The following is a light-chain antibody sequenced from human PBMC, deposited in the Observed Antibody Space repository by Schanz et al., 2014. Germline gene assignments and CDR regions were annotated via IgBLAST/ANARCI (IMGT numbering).Light chain of an antibody. J-gene: IGLJ2*01. V-gene: IGLV2-14*01. CDR3: SSHTAITTAVV. CDR2: DVS. CDR1: SSDVGGYNF. Sequence: QSALTQPASVSGSPGQAITISCIGTSSDVGGYNFVSWYQQHPGKAPKLMIYDVSNRPSGVANRFSGSKSGNTASLTISGLQAEDEADYHCSSHTAITTAVVFGGGTKLTVL.